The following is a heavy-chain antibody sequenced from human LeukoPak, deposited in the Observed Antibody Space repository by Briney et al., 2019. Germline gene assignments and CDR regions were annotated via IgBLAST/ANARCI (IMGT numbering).Heavy chain of an antibody. V-gene: IGHV1-8*01. Sequence: ASVTVSCKASGYTFTSYDINWVRQAPGQGLEWMGWTNPNSGNTGYAQKFQGRVTMTRNTSISTAYMELSSLRSEDTAVYYCARGLISQRWLQSHYYGMDVWGQGTTVTVSS. D-gene: IGHD5-12*01. CDR1: GYTFTSYD. J-gene: IGHJ6*02. CDR2: TNPNSGNT. CDR3: ARGLISQRWLQSHYYGMDV.